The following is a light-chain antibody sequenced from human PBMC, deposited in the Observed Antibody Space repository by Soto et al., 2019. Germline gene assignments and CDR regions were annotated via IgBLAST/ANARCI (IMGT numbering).Light chain of an antibody. CDR2: WAS. Sequence: DIVMTQSPDSLAVSLGERATINCKSSQSVLYSSNNKNYLAWYQQKPGQPPKLLIYWASTLESGVPDRFSGNGSGTDFTLTISSLQAEDVAVYYCQQYYSPPLTFGGGTKVEIK. CDR1: QSVLYSSNNKNY. V-gene: IGKV4-1*01. J-gene: IGKJ4*01. CDR3: QQYYSPPLT.